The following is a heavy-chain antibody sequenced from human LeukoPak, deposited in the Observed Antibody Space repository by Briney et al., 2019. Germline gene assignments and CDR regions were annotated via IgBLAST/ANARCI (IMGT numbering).Heavy chain of an antibody. Sequence: PSETLSLTCTVYGGSFSHNYWHWIRQPPGKGLEWIGEIHPSGTTTYNPSLESRVTISVDTSKNQFSLKLSSVTAADTAVYYCARMGFFYYYMDVWGKGTTVTVSS. CDR2: IHPSGTT. V-gene: IGHV4-34*01. CDR1: GGSFSHNY. J-gene: IGHJ6*03. CDR3: ARMGFFYYYMDV. D-gene: IGHD3-16*01.